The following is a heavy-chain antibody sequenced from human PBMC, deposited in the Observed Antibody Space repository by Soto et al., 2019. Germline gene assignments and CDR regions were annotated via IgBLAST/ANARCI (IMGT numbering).Heavy chain of an antibody. Sequence: GSLRLSCAVSGFTFSDAILDWVRYTMHWVRQAPGKGLEWVGLLSSDGRKKYYADSVKGRFTISRENSKNTLYLQMNSLRLEDTAVYYCATTLYGSGTYYNFYPPLFWGQGTLVTVS. V-gene: IGHV3-30*04. D-gene: IGHD3-10*01. J-gene: IGHJ4*02. CDR3: ATTLYGSGTYYNFYPPLF. CDR2: LSSDGRKK. CDR1: GFTFSDAILDWVRYT.